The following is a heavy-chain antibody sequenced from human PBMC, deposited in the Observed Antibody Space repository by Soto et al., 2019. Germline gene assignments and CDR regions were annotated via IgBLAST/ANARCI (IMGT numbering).Heavy chain of an antibody. V-gene: IGHV1-69*19. Sequence: QVQLVQSGAEVKKPGSSVKVSCKASVGTFSSYAISWVRQAPGQGLEWMGGVIPIFGTANYAQKFQGRVTITADESTSTAYMELSSLRSEDTAVYYCALGPGYDSSGYYRAPLYYFDYWGQGTLVTVSS. CDR2: VIPIFGTA. CDR3: ALGPGYDSSGYYRAPLYYFDY. J-gene: IGHJ4*02. CDR1: VGTFSSYA. D-gene: IGHD3-22*01.